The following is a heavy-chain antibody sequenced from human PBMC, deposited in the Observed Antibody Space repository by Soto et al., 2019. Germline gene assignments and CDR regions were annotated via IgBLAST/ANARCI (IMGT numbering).Heavy chain of an antibody. CDR3: ARDLLAPRAGWFDP. J-gene: IGHJ5*02. CDR1: GYTFITYG. D-gene: IGHD6-6*01. Sequence: QVQLVQSGAEVKQPGASVQVSCKPSGYTFITYGISWVRQAPGRGLEWMGWISAYNGNTNYAPNFQGRVTMTTDTSASTAYMELRSLRSDDTAVYYCARDLLAPRAGWFDPWGQGTLVTVSS. CDR2: ISAYNGNT. V-gene: IGHV1-18*01.